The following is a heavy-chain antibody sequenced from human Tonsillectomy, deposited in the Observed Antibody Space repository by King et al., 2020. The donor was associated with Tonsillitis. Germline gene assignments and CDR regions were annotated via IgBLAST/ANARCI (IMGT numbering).Heavy chain of an antibody. CDR1: DYTLKNYG. V-gene: IGHV1-18*04. Sequence: VQLVESGAEVKKPGASVKVSCKASDYTLKNYGTSWVRQAPGQGLEWMGWISDYNGNTNYAQNLQGRVTMTTDTSTNTAYMELRSLRFDDTAVYYCARAPSRPLYHYYGMDVWGQGTTVTVSS. D-gene: IGHD1-1*01. J-gene: IGHJ6*02. CDR2: ISDYNGNT. CDR3: ARAPSRPLYHYYGMDV.